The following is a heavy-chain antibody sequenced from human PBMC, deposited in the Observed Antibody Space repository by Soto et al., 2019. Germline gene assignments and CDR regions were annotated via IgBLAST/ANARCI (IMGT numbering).Heavy chain of an antibody. V-gene: IGHV4-39*01. D-gene: IGHD3-9*01. CDR1: GGYVVSRSDY. CDR3: GRLEGLATISYYFDY. Sequence: SQPLSLTCSVSGGYVVSRSDYRGWIKKPPGKGLEWIGSVYYSGSTYYNPSLESRVTISVDKSKNQFSLKLMSLSAADTAVYYCGRLEGLATISYYFDYWGQGALVTVSS. J-gene: IGHJ4*02. CDR2: VYYSGST.